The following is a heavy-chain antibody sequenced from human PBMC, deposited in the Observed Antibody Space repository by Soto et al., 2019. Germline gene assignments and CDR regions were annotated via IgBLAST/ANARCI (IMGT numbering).Heavy chain of an antibody. D-gene: IGHD3-3*01. CDR1: GYTFTGYY. CDR2: INPNSGGT. Sequence: ASEKVSCKASGYTFTGYYMHWVRQAPGQGLEWMGWINPNSGGTNYAQKFQGRVTMTRDTSISTAYMELSRLRSDDTAVYYCARGPSLSDFWSGYYSDYYHYYGMDVWGQGTTVTVSS. V-gene: IGHV1-2*02. J-gene: IGHJ6*02. CDR3: ARGPSLSDFWSGYYSDYYHYYGMDV.